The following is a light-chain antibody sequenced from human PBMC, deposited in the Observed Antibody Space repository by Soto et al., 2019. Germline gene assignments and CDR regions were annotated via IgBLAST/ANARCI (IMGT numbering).Light chain of an antibody. Sequence: QSVLTQPPSASGTPGQRGTISCSGSRSNIGSNYVYWYQQLPGTAPKLLIYRNNQRPPGVPDRFSGSKSGTSASLAISGLRSEDEADYYCAAWDDSLSGFYVFGTGTKVTVL. CDR2: RNN. V-gene: IGLV1-47*01. CDR1: RSNIGSNY. CDR3: AAWDDSLSGFYV. J-gene: IGLJ1*01.